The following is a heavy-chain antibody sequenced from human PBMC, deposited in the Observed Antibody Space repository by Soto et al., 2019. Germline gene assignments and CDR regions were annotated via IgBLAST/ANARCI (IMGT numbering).Heavy chain of an antibody. J-gene: IGHJ4*02. CDR1: GYSFTSYW. CDR2: IYPGDSDT. Sequence: GESLKISCKGSGYSFTSYWIGWVRQMPGKGLEWMGIIYPGDSDTRYSPSFQGQVTISADKSISTAYLQWSSLKASDTAMYYCARHTGSGTWWLGIDYWGQGTLVTVSS. CDR3: ARHTGSGTWWLGIDY. V-gene: IGHV5-51*01. D-gene: IGHD6-19*01.